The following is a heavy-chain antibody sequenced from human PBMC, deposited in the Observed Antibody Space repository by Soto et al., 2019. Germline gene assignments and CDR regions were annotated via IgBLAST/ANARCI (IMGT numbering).Heavy chain of an antibody. CDR2: IYYSGST. Sequence: PSETLSLTCTVSGGSVSSGSYYWSWIRQPPGKGLEWIGYIYYSGSTNYNPSLKSRVTISVDTSKNQFSLKLSSVTAADTAVYYCARDLRVLWFGESTGGMDVWGQGTKVTVSS. V-gene: IGHV4-61*01. D-gene: IGHD3-10*01. J-gene: IGHJ6*02. CDR1: GGSVSSGSYY. CDR3: ARDLRVLWFGESTGGMDV.